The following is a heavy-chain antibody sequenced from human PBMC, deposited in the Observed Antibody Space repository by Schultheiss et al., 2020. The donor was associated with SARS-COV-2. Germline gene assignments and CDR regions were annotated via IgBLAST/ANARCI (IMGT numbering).Heavy chain of an antibody. CDR2: ISGSGARA. J-gene: IGHJ4*02. CDR3: VRGGPGCLDY. V-gene: IGHV3-23*01. Sequence: GGSLRLSCAASGFSFSSYAMSWVRQAPGKGPEWIATISGSGARAYYADSLKGRFTISRDNAKNTLDLQMNSLRAEDTAVYYCVRGGPGCLDYWGQGTLVTVSS. CDR1: GFSFSSYA. D-gene: IGHD3-16*01.